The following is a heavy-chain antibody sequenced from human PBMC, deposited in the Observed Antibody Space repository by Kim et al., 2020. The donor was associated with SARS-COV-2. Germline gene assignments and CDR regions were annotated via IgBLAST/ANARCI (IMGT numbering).Heavy chain of an antibody. D-gene: IGHD4-17*01. J-gene: IGHJ4*02. Sequence: GGSLTLSCTASGFIFSRYGMHWVRQAPGKGLEWVAVIWYDGSSKNYADSVKGRFTISRDNSKNTLYLQMNSLRVEDTAVYYCAGAFGDYGLDYWGQGTLVTVSS. CDR1: GFIFSRYG. V-gene: IGHV3-33*01. CDR2: IWYDGSSK. CDR3: AGAFGDYGLDY.